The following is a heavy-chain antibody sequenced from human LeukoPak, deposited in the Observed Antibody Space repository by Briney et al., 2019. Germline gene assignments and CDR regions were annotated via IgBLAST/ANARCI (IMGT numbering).Heavy chain of an antibody. Sequence: SETLSLTCTVSGGSISSYYWSWIRQPPGKGLEWIGYIYYSGSTNYNPSLKSRVTISVDTSKNQFSLKLSSVTAADTAVYYCAREIQRGYSGYWGQGTLVTVSS. D-gene: IGHD5-12*01. CDR2: IYYSGST. CDR3: AREIQRGYSGY. V-gene: IGHV4-59*12. CDR1: GGSISSYY. J-gene: IGHJ4*02.